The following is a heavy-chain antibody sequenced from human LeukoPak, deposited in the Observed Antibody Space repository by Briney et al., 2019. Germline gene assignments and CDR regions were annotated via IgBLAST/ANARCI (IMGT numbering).Heavy chain of an antibody. Sequence: KSSQTLSLTCTVSGGSISSGDYSWSWIRQPPGKGLEWIGYIYYSGSTYYNPSLKSRVTISVDTSKNQFSLKLSSVTAADTAVYYCARHYDSSGCDYWGQGTLVTVSS. J-gene: IGHJ4*02. D-gene: IGHD3-22*01. CDR1: GGSISSGDYS. CDR2: IYYSGST. V-gene: IGHV4-30-4*01. CDR3: ARHYDSSGCDY.